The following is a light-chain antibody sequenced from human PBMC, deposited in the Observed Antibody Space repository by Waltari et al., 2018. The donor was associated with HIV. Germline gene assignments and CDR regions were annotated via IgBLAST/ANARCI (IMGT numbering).Light chain of an antibody. V-gene: IGLV2-8*01. CDR3: TSYAGSDNLML. CDR2: EVY. Sequence: QSALTQPPTASGSPGQSVTISCSGTSNDVGPYDYVSWYQQHPDKAPRLIIYEVYKRPSGFPDRSPVSKSGNPASLTVSGLQAEDEADYYCTSYAGSDNLMLFGGGTKVTVL. J-gene: IGLJ2*01. CDR1: SNDVGPYDY.